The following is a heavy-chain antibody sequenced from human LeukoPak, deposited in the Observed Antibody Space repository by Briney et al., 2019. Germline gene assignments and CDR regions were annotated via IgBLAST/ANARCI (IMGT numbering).Heavy chain of an antibody. D-gene: IGHD6-19*01. CDR1: GFTVSSND. V-gene: IGHV3-53*01. CDR2: IYSGGST. J-gene: IGHJ4*02. Sequence: GGSLRLSCAASGFTVSSNDMSWVRQAPGKGLECISVIYSGGSTDYADFVKGRFTISRDNAKKSLDLQMNSLRAEDTAVYYCARSGHSNGWYYFDYWGLGALVTVSS. CDR3: ARSGHSNGWYYFDY.